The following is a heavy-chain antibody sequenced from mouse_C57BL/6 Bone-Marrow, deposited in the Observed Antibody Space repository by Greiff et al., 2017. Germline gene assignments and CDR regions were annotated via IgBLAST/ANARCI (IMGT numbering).Heavy chain of an antibody. Sequence: VQLQQSGAELARPGASVKLSCKASGYTFTSYGISWVKQRPGQGLAWIGEIYPRSGNTYYNEKFKGKATLTADKSSSTAYMELRSLTSEDSAVYFCARSSYDSLAMDYWGQGTSVTVSS. CDR3: ARSSYDSLAMDY. D-gene: IGHD2-4*01. CDR1: GYTFTSYG. CDR2: IYPRSGNT. J-gene: IGHJ4*01. V-gene: IGHV1-81*01.